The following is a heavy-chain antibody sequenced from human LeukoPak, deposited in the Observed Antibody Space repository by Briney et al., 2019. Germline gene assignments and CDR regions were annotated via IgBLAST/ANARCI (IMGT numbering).Heavy chain of an antibody. D-gene: IGHD4-11*01. CDR3: SRDWVTVPGERAFDY. CDR1: GFTFSSYA. V-gene: IGHV3-30*04. J-gene: IGHJ4*02. CDR2: ISYDGINK. Sequence: GGSLRLSCTASGFTFSSYAMHWVRQPPAQGLERVAVISYDGINKYYADSVKGRLTISRDNSKNTQYLQMNSPIPADTAVVYCSRDWVTVPGERAFDYWGQGTLVTVSS.